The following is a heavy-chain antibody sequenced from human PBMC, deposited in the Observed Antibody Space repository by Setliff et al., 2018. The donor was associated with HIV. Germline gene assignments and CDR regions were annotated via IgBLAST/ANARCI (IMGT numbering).Heavy chain of an antibody. D-gene: IGHD5-18*01. Sequence: SETLSLTCTVSGGSINGYYWGWIRQPPGKGLEWIGCFYPTGSVNYNPSLKSRVTISVDTSKNQFSLEVTSVTAADTAVYYCARHRSGYVYGPQDYWGQGTLVTVSS. CDR2: FYPTGSV. V-gene: IGHV4-4*09. CDR1: GGSINGYY. J-gene: IGHJ4*02. CDR3: ARHRSGYVYGPQDY.